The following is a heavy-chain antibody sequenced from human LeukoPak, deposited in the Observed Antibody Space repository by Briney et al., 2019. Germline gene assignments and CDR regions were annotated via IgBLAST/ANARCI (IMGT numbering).Heavy chain of an antibody. CDR2: IYSSGST. Sequence: SETLSLTCTVSGGSISSYYWSCIRQPAGKGLEWIGRIYSSGSTNYNPSLKSRVTMSVDTSKNQFSLKLSSLTAADTAVYYCARDFFNYYGSGSYSIHGMDVWGQGITVIVSS. D-gene: IGHD3-10*01. CDR3: ARDFFNYYGSGSYSIHGMDV. J-gene: IGHJ6*02. V-gene: IGHV4-4*07. CDR1: GGSISSYY.